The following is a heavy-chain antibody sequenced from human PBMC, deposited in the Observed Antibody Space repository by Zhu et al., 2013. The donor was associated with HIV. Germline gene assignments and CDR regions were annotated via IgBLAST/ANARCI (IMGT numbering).Heavy chain of an antibody. CDR1: GYSISSGYY. CDR2: IYRSGST. Sequence: QVQLQESGPGLVKPSETLSLTCAVSGYSISSGYYWGWIRQPPGKGLEWIGSIYRSGSTYYNPSLKSRVTISVDTSKNQFSLKLSSVTAADTAVYYCARGDILTGYGHFDCWGQGTLVTVSS. CDR3: ARGDILTGYGHFDC. D-gene: IGHD3-9*01. J-gene: IGHJ4*02. V-gene: IGHV4-38-2*01.